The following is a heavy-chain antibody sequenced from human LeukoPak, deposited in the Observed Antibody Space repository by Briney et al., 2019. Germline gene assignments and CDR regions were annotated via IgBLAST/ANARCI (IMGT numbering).Heavy chain of an antibody. CDR3: AREGDLAVAGMIFLNWFDP. V-gene: IGHV1-69*13. CDR2: IIPIFGTA. D-gene: IGHD6-19*01. J-gene: IGHJ5*02. CDR1: GGTFSSYA. Sequence: ASVKVSCKASGGTFSSYAISWVRQAPGQGLEWMGGIIPIFGTANYAQKFQGRVTITADESTSTAYMELSSLRSEDTAVYYCAREGDLAVAGMIFLNWFDPWGQGTLVTVSS.